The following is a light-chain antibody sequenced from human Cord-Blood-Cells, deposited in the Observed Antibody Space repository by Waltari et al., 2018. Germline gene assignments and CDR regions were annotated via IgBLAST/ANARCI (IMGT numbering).Light chain of an antibody. CDR3: SSYTSNSTWV. V-gene: IGLV2-14*03. CDR2: DVS. CDR1: SRDVGGYNY. Sequence: QSALTQPASVSGSPGQSIPIPCTGTSRDVGGYNYVYWYQQHPGKAPKLMIYDVSNRPSGVSNRFSGSKSGNTASLTISGLQAEDEADYYCSSYTSNSTWVFGGGTKLTVL. J-gene: IGLJ3*02.